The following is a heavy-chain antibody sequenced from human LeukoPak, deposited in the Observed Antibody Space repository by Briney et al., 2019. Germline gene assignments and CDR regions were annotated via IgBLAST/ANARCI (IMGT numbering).Heavy chain of an antibody. CDR1: GFTFSSYA. D-gene: IGHD6-13*01. Sequence: PGGSLRLSCAASGFTFSSYAMSWVRQAPGKGLEWVSAISGSGGSTYYADSVKGRFTISRDNSKNTLYLQMNSLRAEDTAVYYCAKGEATGYSSSWYVDYWGQGTLVTVSS. CDR2: ISGSGGST. J-gene: IGHJ4*02. CDR3: AKGEATGYSSSWYVDY. V-gene: IGHV3-23*01.